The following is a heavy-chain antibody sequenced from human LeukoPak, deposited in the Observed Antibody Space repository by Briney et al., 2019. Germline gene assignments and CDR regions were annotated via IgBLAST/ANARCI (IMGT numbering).Heavy chain of an antibody. Sequence: SETLSLTCTVSGGSISSYHWSWIRQPAGKGLEWIGHIYTSGNTDYNPSLKSRVTISVDTSKNQFSLKLSSVTAADTAVYYCARDLGFHCSSTSCYAYWYFDLWGRGTLVTVSS. J-gene: IGHJ2*01. CDR3: ARDLGFHCSSTSCYAYWYFDL. D-gene: IGHD2-2*01. CDR1: GGSISSYH. V-gene: IGHV4-4*07. CDR2: IYTSGNT.